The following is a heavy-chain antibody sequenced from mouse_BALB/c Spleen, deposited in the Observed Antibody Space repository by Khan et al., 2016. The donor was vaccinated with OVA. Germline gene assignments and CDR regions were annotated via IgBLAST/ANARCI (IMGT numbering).Heavy chain of an antibody. CDR2: IYYSGTV. CDR1: GISITSGNYR. CDR3: ARDYGGLYGYFDV. J-gene: IGHJ1*01. D-gene: IGHD1-1*02. Sequence: EVQLQQSGPGLVKPSQTVSLTCTVTGISITSGNYRWSWIRQFPGNKLEWIGNIYYSGTVTYNPSLTSRTTITRDTSKNQFFLEMNSLTAEDTATYYCARDYGGLYGYFDVWGAGTTVTVSS. V-gene: IGHV3-5*02.